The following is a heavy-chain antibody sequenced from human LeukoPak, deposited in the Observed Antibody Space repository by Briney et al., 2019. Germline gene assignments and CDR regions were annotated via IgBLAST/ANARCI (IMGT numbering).Heavy chain of an antibody. V-gene: IGHV1-2*02. CDR1: GYTFSDFY. CDR3: ARSLSDYPFDY. J-gene: IGHJ4*02. CDR2: INPNSGGT. Sequence: ASVKVSCKASGYTFSDFYMHWVRQAPGQGLEWMGWINPNSGGTRDAQKFQGRVTMTRDTSISTAYMGLSRLRSDDTAVYYCARSLSDYPFDYWGQGTLVTVSS. D-gene: IGHD1-26*01.